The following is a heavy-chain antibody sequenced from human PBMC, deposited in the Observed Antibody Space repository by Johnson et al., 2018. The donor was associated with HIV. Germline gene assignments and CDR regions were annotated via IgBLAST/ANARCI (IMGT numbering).Heavy chain of an antibody. CDR1: GFTFSSYW. CDR2: INSDRSNT. J-gene: IGHJ3*02. D-gene: IGHD7-27*01. V-gene: IGHV3-74*03. Sequence: VQLVESGGGLIQPGGSLRLSCAASGFTFSSYWMHWVRQAPGKGLVWVSRINSDRSNTKYADSVKGRFTISRDNAKNTLYLQMNSLRVGDTAVYYCARVKSYGNWGSRKGGRESRAAFDIWGQGTMVTVSS. CDR3: ARVKSYGNWGSRKGGRESRAAFDI.